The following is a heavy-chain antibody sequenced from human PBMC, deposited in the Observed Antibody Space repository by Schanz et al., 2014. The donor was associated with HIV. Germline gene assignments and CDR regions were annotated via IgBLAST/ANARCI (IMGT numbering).Heavy chain of an antibody. Sequence: GQLVESGGGLVQPGGSLRLSCAASGFTFKTYWMSWVRQAPGKGLEWMGVISYDGRNKYYADSVKGRFTISRDNSRNTLFLQMDSLRVDDTAVYYCAQMGAFAAFDIWGHGTVVTVSS. CDR2: ISYDGRNK. D-gene: IGHD3-16*01. J-gene: IGHJ3*02. CDR3: AQMGAFAAFDI. CDR1: GFTFKTYW. V-gene: IGHV3-30*18.